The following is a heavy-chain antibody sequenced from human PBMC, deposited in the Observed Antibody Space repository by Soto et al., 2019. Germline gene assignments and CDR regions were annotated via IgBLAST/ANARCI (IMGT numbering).Heavy chain of an antibody. D-gene: IGHD6-19*01. Sequence: GGSLRLSCAASGFTFSSYSMNWVRQAPGKGLEWVSYISSSSSTIYYADSVKGRFTISRDNAKNSLYLQMNSLRAEDTAVYYWATNFFVRAFVGKQWPWYYMDVWGKGTTVTVSS. CDR3: ATNFFVRAFVGKQWPWYYMDV. J-gene: IGHJ6*03. CDR1: GFTFSSYS. V-gene: IGHV3-48*01. CDR2: ISSSSSTI.